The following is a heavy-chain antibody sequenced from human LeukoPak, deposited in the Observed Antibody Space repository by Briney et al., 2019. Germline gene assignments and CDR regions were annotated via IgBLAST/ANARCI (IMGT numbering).Heavy chain of an antibody. Sequence: SVKVSCKASGGTFSSYAISWVRQAPGQGLEWMGGIIPIFGTANYAQKFQGRVTITADESTSTAYMELSSLRPEDTAVYYCATERGARYNWNYGLEYYYYMDVWGKGTTVTVSS. V-gene: IGHV1-69*13. D-gene: IGHD1-7*01. J-gene: IGHJ6*03. CDR3: ATERGARYNWNYGLEYYYYMDV. CDR1: GGTFSSYA. CDR2: IIPIFGTA.